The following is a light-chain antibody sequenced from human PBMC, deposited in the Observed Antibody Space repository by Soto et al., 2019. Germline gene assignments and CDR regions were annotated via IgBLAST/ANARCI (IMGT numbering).Light chain of an antibody. J-gene: IGKJ1*01. CDR3: LQDHIYPWT. Sequence: AIQMTQSPSSLSASVGDRVTITCRASQGIGKALGWYQQKPGQAPKLLLSAASTLQSGVPSRFSGSTSGTEFTLTISSLQPEDFVTYYCLQDHIYPWTFGQGTKVEFK. CDR2: AAS. CDR1: QGIGKA. V-gene: IGKV1-6*01.